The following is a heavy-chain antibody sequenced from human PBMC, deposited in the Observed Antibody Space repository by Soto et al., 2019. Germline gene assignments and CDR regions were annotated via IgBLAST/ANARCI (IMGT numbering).Heavy chain of an antibody. CDR3: ARGAPTYYDFWSGYYYGMDV. CDR2: INHSGST. D-gene: IGHD3-3*01. V-gene: IGHV4-34*01. Sequence: PSETLSLTCAVYGGSFSGYYWSWIRQPPGKGLEWIGEINHSGSTNYNPSLKGRVTISVDTSKNQFSLKLSSVTAADTAVYYCARGAPTYYDFWSGYYYGMDVWGQGTTVTVSS. J-gene: IGHJ6*02. CDR1: GGSFSGYY.